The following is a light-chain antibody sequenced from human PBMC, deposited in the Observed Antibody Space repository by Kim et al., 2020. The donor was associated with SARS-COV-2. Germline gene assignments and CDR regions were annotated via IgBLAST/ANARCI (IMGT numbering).Light chain of an antibody. CDR1: SSNIGGYNY. J-gene: IGLJ1*01. CDR2: DFS. V-gene: IGLV2-14*03. CDR3: SSYTSSSTHV. Sequence: GKTMTISCTGTSSNIGGYNYVSWYQEHPGKDPKNMIYDFSNRPSGVSNRFSGSKSGNTASLTISELQAEDEADYYCSSYTSSSTHVVGTGTKVTVL.